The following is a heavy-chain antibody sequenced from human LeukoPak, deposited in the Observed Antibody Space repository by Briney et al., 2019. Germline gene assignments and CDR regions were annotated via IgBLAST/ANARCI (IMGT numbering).Heavy chain of an antibody. J-gene: IGHJ4*02. V-gene: IGHV3-30*04. CDR3: ARDGCGGGTCLDY. D-gene: IGHD2-21*01. CDR2: ISFDGGNK. CDR1: GFTFSSYA. Sequence: GGSLRLSCVVSGFTFSSYAMYWVRQAPGKGLEWVGVISFDGGNKYYADSVKGRFTMSRDNSKKTLYLQMDRLTHEDTAVYFCARDGCGGGTCLDYWGQGSLVTVSS.